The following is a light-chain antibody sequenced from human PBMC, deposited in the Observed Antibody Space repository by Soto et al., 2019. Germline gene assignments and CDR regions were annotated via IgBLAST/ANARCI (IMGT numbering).Light chain of an antibody. CDR2: WAS. CDR1: QSVLYSSTNKNY. Sequence: DIVMTQSPDSLAVSLGEXATINCKSSQSVLYSSTNKNYLSWYQQKPGQPPKLLIYWASTRESGVPDRFSGSGSGTDFTLTISSLQAEDVAVYYCQQYYSTPLTFGGGTKVDSK. CDR3: QQYYSTPLT. J-gene: IGKJ4*01. V-gene: IGKV4-1*01.